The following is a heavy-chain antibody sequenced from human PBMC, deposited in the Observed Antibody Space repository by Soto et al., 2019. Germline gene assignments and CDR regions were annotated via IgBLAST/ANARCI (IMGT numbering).Heavy chain of an antibody. V-gene: IGHV4-39*01. CDR2: IYYSGST. D-gene: IGHD3-10*01. Sequence: SETLSLTCTVSGGSISSSSYYWGWIRQPPGKGLEWIGSIYYSGSTYYNPSLKSRVTISVDTSKNQFSLKLSSVTAADTAVYYCARLNMVRGVINEYYYGMDVWGQGTTVTVSS. CDR3: ARLNMVRGVINEYYYGMDV. CDR1: GGSISSSSYY. J-gene: IGHJ6*02.